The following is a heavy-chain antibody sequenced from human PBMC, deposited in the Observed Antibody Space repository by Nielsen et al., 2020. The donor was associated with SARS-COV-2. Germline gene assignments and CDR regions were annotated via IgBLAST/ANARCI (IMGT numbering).Heavy chain of an antibody. CDR2: INPSGSGT. CDR1: GFTFSSTW. CDR3: AGGADFWSGTQKYYMDV. Sequence: ESLKISCSASGFTFSSTWMDWVRQAPGQGLVWVSRINPSGSGTAYADSVKGRFAVSRDNAENTVVLQIHSLRVEDTAVYYCAGGADFWSGTQKYYMDVWGKGTTVTVSS. V-gene: IGHV3-74*01. D-gene: IGHD3-3*01. J-gene: IGHJ6*03.